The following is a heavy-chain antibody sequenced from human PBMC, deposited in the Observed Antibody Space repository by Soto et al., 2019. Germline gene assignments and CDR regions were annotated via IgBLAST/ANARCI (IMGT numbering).Heavy chain of an antibody. CDR2: IRGSGGST. CDR1: GFTFSSYA. J-gene: IGHJ6*03. D-gene: IGHD2-2*01. Sequence: EVQLLESGGGLVQPGGSLRLSCAASGFTFSSYAMSWVRQAPGKGLEWVSAIRGSGGSTYYADSVKGRFTISRDNSKNTLYLQMNSLRAEDTAVYYCAKGGCSSTSCAGAYYYYMDVWGKGTTVTVSS. V-gene: IGHV3-23*01. CDR3: AKGGCSSTSCAGAYYYYMDV.